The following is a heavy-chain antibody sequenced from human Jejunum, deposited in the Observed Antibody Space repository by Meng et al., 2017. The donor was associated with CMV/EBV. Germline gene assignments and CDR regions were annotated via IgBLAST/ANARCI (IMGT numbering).Heavy chain of an antibody. CDR3: ARDGRFLDWLLVDPQFFGLDV. CDR2: ISAKNGKI. V-gene: IGHV1-18*01. D-gene: IGHD3/OR15-3a*01. J-gene: IGHJ6*02. Sequence: ISWVRQAPGQGLEWMGWISAKNGKINYAQKFQGRVTMTTDSPTSTTYMELRGLRSDDTAAYYCARDGRFLDWLLVDPQFFGLDVWGQGTAVTVSS.